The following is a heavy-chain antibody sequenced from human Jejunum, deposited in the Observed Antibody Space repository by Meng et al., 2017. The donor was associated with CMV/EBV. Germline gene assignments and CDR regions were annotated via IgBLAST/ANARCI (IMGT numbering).Heavy chain of an antibody. CDR2: ISKDGTDK. V-gene: IGHV3-30*04. CDR3: ARGGDYGFVYFDY. Sequence: SGFTFSRYAMHWVRQAPGKGLEWVALISKDGTDKYNADSVKGRLTISRDNPKNTLYLQMNSLRPEDTTVYYCARGGDYGFVYFDYWGQGTLVTVSS. D-gene: IGHD4-17*01. CDR1: GFTFSRYA. J-gene: IGHJ4*02.